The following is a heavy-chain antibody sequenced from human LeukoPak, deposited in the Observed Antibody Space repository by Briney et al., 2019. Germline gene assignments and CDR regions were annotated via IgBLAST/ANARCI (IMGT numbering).Heavy chain of an antibody. CDR1: GGSISSYY. CDR3: ARLVAATPTMPRGYYYYMDV. CDR2: IYTSGST. J-gene: IGHJ6*03. V-gene: IGHV4-4*07. D-gene: IGHD2-15*01. Sequence: PSETLSLTCTVSGGSISSYYWSWIRQPAGRGLEWIGRIYTSGSTNYNPSLKSRVTMSVDTSKNQFSLKLSSVTAADTAVYYCARLVAATPTMPRGYYYYMDVWGKGTTVTVSS.